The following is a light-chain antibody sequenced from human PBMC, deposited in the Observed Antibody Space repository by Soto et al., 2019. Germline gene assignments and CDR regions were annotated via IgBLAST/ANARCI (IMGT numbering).Light chain of an antibody. CDR3: QQHDDFPRT. Sequence: DIQMTQSQPSLSASIGDRVTITCQASQDSSDYLNWYQHKPGKAPELLIYDASNLEAGVPSRFSGSGSGTDFTLIISSLQPEDYATYYCQQHDDFPRTFGGGTEVGIK. V-gene: IGKV1-33*01. J-gene: IGKJ4*01. CDR2: DAS. CDR1: QDSSDY.